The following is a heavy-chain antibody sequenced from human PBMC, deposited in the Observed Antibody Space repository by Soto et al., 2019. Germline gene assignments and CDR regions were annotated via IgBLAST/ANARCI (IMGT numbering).Heavy chain of an antibody. V-gene: IGHV3-23*01. CDR2: ISGGGGST. CDR1: GFTFSSYA. CDR3: AKDRGYYDSSGYVDY. Sequence: EVQLLESGGGLVQPGGSLRLSCAASGFTFSSYAMSWVRQAPGKGLEWVSAISGGGGSTYYADSVKGRFTISRDNSKNTLYLQMNSLRAEDTAVYYCAKDRGYYDSSGYVDYWGQGTLVTVSS. J-gene: IGHJ4*02. D-gene: IGHD3-22*01.